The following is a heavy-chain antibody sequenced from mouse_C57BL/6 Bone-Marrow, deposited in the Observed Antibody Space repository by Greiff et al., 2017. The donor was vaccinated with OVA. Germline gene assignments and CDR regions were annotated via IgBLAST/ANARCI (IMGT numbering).Heavy chain of an antibody. CDR1: GYTFTSYW. CDR3: ARGSGYPDY. Sequence: VQLQQPGAELVKPGASVKLSCKASGYTFTSYWMPWVKPRPGPGLEWIGMIHPNSGSTNYNEKFKSKATLTVDKSSSTAYMQLSSLTSADSAFYYCARGSGYPDYWGQGTTLTVSS. CDR2: IHPNSGST. V-gene: IGHV1-64*01. J-gene: IGHJ2*01. D-gene: IGHD3-2*02.